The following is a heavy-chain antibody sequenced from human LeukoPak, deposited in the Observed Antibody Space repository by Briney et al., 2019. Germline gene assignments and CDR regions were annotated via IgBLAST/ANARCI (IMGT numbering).Heavy chain of an antibody. CDR2: LKEDGSEK. J-gene: IGHJ4*02. D-gene: IGHD3-3*02. V-gene: IGHV3-7*01. Sequence: GGSLRLSCAASGFTFSGYWMSWVRQAPGKGLEWVANLKEDGSEKNYVDSVKGRFTISRDNAKNSLYLQMNSLRAEDTAVYYCLHLSPHLIDYWGQGTLVTVSS. CDR1: GFTFSGYW. CDR3: LHLSPHLIDY.